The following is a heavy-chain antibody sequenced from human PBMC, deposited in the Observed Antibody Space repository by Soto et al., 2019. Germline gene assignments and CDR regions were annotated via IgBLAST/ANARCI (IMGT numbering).Heavy chain of an antibody. J-gene: IGHJ4*02. CDR3: ASSYYDSSGYYFGY. Sequence: QVQLVQSGAEVKKPGSSVKVSCKASGGTFSSYAISWVRQAPGQGLEWMGGIIPIFGTANYAQKFQGRVTITAYESKSTAYMELTSMISKDTAVYYCASSYYDSSGYYFGYWGQGTLVTVSS. D-gene: IGHD3-22*01. CDR2: IIPIFGTA. V-gene: IGHV1-69*12. CDR1: GGTFSSYA.